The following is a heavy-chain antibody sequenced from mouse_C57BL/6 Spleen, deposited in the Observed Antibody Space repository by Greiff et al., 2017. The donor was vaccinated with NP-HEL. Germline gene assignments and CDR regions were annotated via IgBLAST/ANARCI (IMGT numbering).Heavy chain of an antibody. J-gene: IGHJ2*01. CDR1: GYAFTNYL. CDR3: ARSPITTVGATNYFDC. CDR2: INPGSGGT. V-gene: IGHV1-54*01. D-gene: IGHD1-1*01. Sequence: QVQLKQSGAELVRPGTSVKVSCKASGYAFTNYLIEWVKQRPGQGLEWIGVINPGSGGTNYNEKFKGKATLTADKSSSTAYMQLSSLTSEDSAVYICARSPITTVGATNYFDCWGQGTTLTVSS.